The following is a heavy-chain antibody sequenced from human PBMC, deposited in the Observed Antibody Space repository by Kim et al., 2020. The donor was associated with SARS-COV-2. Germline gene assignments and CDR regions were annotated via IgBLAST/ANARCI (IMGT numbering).Heavy chain of an antibody. V-gene: IGHV3-30*18. D-gene: IGHD6-19*01. Sequence: GGSLRLSCAASGFTFSSYGMHWVRQAPGKGLEWVAVISYDGSNKYYADSVKGRFTISRDNSKNTLYLQMNSLRAEDTAVYYCAKIAVADPNENFDYWGQGTLVTVSS. CDR2: ISYDGSNK. CDR3: AKIAVADPNENFDY. CDR1: GFTFSSYG. J-gene: IGHJ4*02.